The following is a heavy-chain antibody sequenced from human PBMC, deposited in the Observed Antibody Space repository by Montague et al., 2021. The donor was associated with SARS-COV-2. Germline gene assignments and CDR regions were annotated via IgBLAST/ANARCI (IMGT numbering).Heavy chain of an antibody. Sequence: SETLSLTCAVYGGSFSGYYWSWIRQPPGKGLEWIGEINHSGSTNYNPSPKSRVTISVDTSKNQFSLKLSSVTAADTAVYYCASLTLGYCSSTSCYSDWFDPGGQGTLVTVS. CDR3: ASLTLGYCSSTSCYSDWFDP. D-gene: IGHD2-2*02. CDR1: GGSFSGYY. J-gene: IGHJ5*02. CDR2: INHSGST. V-gene: IGHV4-34*01.